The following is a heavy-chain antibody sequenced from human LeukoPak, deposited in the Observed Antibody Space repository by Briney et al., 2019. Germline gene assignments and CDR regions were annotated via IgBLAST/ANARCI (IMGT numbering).Heavy chain of an antibody. Sequence: GGSLRLSCAASGFTFSSYGMHWVRQAPGKGLEWVAVISYDGSNKYYADSVKGRFTISRDNSKNTLYLQMNSLRAEDTAVYYCAKDVSRSGYDSVFDYWGQGTLVTVS. CDR3: AKDVSRSGYDSVFDY. V-gene: IGHV3-30*18. CDR2: ISYDGSNK. CDR1: GFTFSSYG. J-gene: IGHJ4*02. D-gene: IGHD5-12*01.